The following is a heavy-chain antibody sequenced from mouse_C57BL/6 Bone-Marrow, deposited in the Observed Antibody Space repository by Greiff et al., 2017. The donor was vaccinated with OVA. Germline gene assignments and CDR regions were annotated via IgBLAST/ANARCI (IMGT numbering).Heavy chain of an antibody. CDR2: IHPDSGST. Sequence: QVQLQQPGAELVKPGASVKLSCKASGYTFTSYWMHWVKQRPGQGLEWIGMIHPDSGSTNYNEKFKSKATLTVDKSSSTAYMQLSSLTSEDSAVYYCARSDDGYWDDWGQGTTLTVSS. V-gene: IGHV1-64*01. D-gene: IGHD2-3*01. J-gene: IGHJ2*01. CDR1: GYTFTSYW. CDR3: ARSDDGYWDD.